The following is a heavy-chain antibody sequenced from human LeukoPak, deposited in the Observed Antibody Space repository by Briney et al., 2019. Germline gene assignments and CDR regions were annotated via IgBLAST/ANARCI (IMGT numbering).Heavy chain of an antibody. Sequence: GGSLRLSCAASGFTFSSYAMSWVRQAPGKGLEWVSAISGSGGSTYYADSVKGRFTISRDNAKNSLYLQMNSLRAEDTALYYCAKGNTYYYDSSGYFPDYWGQGTLVTVSS. CDR3: AKGNTYYYDSSGYFPDY. CDR1: GFTFSSYA. V-gene: IGHV3-23*01. CDR2: ISGSGGST. D-gene: IGHD3-22*01. J-gene: IGHJ4*02.